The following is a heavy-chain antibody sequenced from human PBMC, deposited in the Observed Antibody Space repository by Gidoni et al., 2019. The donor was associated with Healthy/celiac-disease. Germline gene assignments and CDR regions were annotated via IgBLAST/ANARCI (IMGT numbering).Heavy chain of an antibody. CDR1: GFTFSSSA. CDR2: ISGSGGST. D-gene: IGHD3-22*01. Sequence: EVQLLESGGGLVQPGGSLRLSCAASGFTFSSSAMSWVRQAPGKGLEWVSAISGSGGSTYYADSVKGRFTISRDNSKNTLYLQMNSLRAEDTAVYYYAKLYYYYDSSGYYPTDYWGQGTLVTVSS. J-gene: IGHJ4*02. V-gene: IGHV3-23*01. CDR3: AKLYYYYDSSGYYPTDY.